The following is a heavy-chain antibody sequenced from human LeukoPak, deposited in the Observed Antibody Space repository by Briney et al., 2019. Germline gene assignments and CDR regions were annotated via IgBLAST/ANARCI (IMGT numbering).Heavy chain of an antibody. CDR3: ERMPHYYDSSGYGGDWLY. J-gene: IGHJ4*02. V-gene: IGHV3-53*01. D-gene: IGHD3-22*01. CDR2: IYSGGST. CDR1: GFTVSSNY. Sequence: GGSLRLSCAASGFTVSSNYMSWVRQAPGKGLEWVSVIYSGGSTYYADSVKGRFTISRDNCKNTLYLQMNSLRAEDTAVYYCERMPHYYDSSGYGGDWLYWGQGTLVTVSS.